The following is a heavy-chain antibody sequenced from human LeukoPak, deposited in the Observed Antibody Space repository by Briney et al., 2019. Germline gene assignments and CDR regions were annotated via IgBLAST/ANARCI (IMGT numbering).Heavy chain of an antibody. CDR1: GFTFSSYG. CDR3: ARLSGESTIYDY. Sequence: GGSLRLSCAASGFTFSSYGMHWVRQAPGKGLEWVATIRQDGSAKYYLDSVKGRFIISRDNAKNSLSLQMDSLRVEVTAVYYCARLSGESTIYDYWGQGTLVTVSS. D-gene: IGHD5/OR15-5a*01. CDR2: IRQDGSAK. J-gene: IGHJ4*02. V-gene: IGHV3-7*01.